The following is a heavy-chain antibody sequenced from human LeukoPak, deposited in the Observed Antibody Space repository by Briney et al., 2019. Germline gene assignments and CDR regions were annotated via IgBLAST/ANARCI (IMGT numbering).Heavy chain of an antibody. Sequence: PSETLSLTCTVSGGSIGSGDYYWSWIRQPPGKGLEWIGYIYYSGSTYYNPSLKSRVTISVDTSKNQISLTVRSVTAADTAVYYCARENWVFDYWGQGILVTVSS. V-gene: IGHV4-30-4*08. CDR2: IYYSGST. CDR1: GGSIGSGDYY. CDR3: ARENWVFDY. J-gene: IGHJ4*02. D-gene: IGHD7-27*01.